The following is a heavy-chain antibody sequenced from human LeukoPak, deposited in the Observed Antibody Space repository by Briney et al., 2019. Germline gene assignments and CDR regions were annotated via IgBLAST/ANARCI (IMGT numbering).Heavy chain of an antibody. D-gene: IGHD3-22*01. CDR3: AREVSSGYLAYYYYMDV. CDR2: IYYSGSI. Sequence: PSETLSLTCTVSGGSISSSSYYWGWIRQPPGKGLEWIGSIYYSGSIYCNPSLKSRVTISVDTSKNQFSLKLSSVTAADTAVYYCAREVSSGYLAYYYYMDVWGKGTTVTVSS. V-gene: IGHV4-39*07. CDR1: GGSISSSSYY. J-gene: IGHJ6*03.